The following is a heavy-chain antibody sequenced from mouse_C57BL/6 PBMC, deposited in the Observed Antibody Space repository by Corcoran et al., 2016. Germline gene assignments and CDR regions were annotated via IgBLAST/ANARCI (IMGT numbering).Heavy chain of an antibody. CDR1: GYSITSGYY. Sequence: DVQLQESGPGLVKPSQSLSLTCSVTGYSITSGYYWNWIRQFPGNKLEWMGYISYDGSNNYNPSLKNRISITRDTSKNQFFLKLNSVTTEDTATYYCARETDAMDYWGQGTSVTVSS. CDR2: ISYDGSN. CDR3: ARETDAMDY. J-gene: IGHJ4*01. V-gene: IGHV3-6*01.